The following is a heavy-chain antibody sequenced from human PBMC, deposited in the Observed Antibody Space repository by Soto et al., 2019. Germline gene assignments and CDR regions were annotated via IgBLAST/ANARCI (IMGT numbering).Heavy chain of an antibody. J-gene: IGHJ4*02. CDR2: IKQDGSEK. D-gene: IGHD3-22*01. Sequence: EVQLVESGGGLVQPGGSLRLSCAASGFAFSNYWMSWVRQAPGKGLEWVATIKQDGSEKYYVDSVKGRFTISRDKAKNSLYLQMNSLRAEDTAVYHCARGGTSMIVVGAFDDWGQGALVTASS. CDR3: ARGGTSMIVVGAFDD. CDR1: GFAFSNYW. V-gene: IGHV3-7*01.